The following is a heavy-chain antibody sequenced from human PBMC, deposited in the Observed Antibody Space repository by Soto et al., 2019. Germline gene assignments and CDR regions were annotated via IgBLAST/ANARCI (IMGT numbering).Heavy chain of an antibody. CDR3: ARGDSSGARDFDY. CDR1: GGSFSGYY. J-gene: IGHJ4*02. CDR2: INQGGST. Sequence: QVQLQQWGAGLLKPSETLSLTCAVYGGSFSGYYWCWICQPLGQGLEWIGEINQGGSTNYKPSLRRLVTISVDTAKKQFPLKLSSVTAADTAVYYCARGDSSGARDFDYWGQGTLVTVSS. V-gene: IGHV4-34*01. D-gene: IGHD6-19*01.